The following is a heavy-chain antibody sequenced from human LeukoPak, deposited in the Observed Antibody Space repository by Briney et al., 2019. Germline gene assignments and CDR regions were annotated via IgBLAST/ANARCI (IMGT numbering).Heavy chain of an antibody. V-gene: IGHV4-59*12. Sequence: SETLSLTCTVSGGSISSYYWSWIRQPPGKGLEWIGYIYYSGGTNYNPSLKSRVTISVDTSKNQLSLRLSSVTAADTAVYYCARDLDYFDSSGYFFDIWGQGTMVTVSS. CDR3: ARDLDYFDSSGYFFDI. D-gene: IGHD3-22*01. CDR1: GGSISSYY. CDR2: IYYSGGT. J-gene: IGHJ3*02.